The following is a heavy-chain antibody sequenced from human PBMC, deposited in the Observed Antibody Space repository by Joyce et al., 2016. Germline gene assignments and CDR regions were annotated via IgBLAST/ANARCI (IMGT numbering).Heavy chain of an antibody. Sequence: EVQLVESGGGLVKPGGSLRLSCAVSGFTFSDFSMNWFRQAPGKGLEWVPSISTTSNHIYYADSVRGRFTISRDNAKNLLYLQTSSLGAEDTAVYYCARGGIYSNAFDYWGQGTLVTVSS. J-gene: IGHJ4*02. CDR3: ARGGIYSNAFDY. CDR1: GFTFSDFS. D-gene: IGHD2-15*01. V-gene: IGHV3-21*01. CDR2: ISTTSNHI.